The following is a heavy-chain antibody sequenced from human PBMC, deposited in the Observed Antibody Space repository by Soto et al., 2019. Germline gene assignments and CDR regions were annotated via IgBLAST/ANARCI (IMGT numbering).Heavy chain of an antibody. D-gene: IGHD1-7*01. J-gene: IGHJ6*03. CDR3: ARRAGTITNSYYYYFDV. V-gene: IGHV5-51*01. Sequence: GESLKISCKGSGYNFGSKWIGWVRQMPGKGLEWMGIIYPGDSDTRYSPSFQGQVTISADKSINTAYLQWSSLKASDTAMYYCARRAGTITNSYYYYFDVWAKGTTVTVSS. CDR1: GYNFGSKW. CDR2: IYPGDSDT.